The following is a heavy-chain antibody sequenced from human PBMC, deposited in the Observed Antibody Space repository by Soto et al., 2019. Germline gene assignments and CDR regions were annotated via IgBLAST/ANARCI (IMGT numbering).Heavy chain of an antibody. CDR1: GGTISSYY. V-gene: IGHV4-59*01. D-gene: IGHD6-19*01. Sequence: PSETLSLTCTASGGTISSYYWSWIRQPPGKGLEWIGYIYYSGSTNYNPSLKSRVTISVDTSKNQFSLKLSSVTAADTAVYYCARVGYSSAAPFEPWGQGTLVTVSS. CDR3: ARVGYSSAAPFEP. CDR2: IYYSGST. J-gene: IGHJ5*02.